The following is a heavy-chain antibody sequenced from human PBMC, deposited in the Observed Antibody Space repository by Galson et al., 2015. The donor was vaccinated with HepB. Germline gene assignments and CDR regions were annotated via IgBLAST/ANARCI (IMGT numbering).Heavy chain of an antibody. Sequence: LRLSCAASGFTFSNFDMHWVRQRTGESLEWVSVIGNVGDTNYADSVKGRFSISRENAKNSLYLQMNSLRAGDTAVYYCARGNATTGGAFDIWGQGTMVTVSS. CDR2: IGNVGDT. D-gene: IGHD4-11*01. J-gene: IGHJ3*02. V-gene: IGHV3-13*01. CDR3: ARGNATTGGAFDI. CDR1: GFTFSNFD.